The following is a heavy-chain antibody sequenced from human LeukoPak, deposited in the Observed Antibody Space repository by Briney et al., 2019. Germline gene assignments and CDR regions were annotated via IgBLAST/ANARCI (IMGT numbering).Heavy chain of an antibody. CDR3: ARGTFLYCGGDCYSSWYFDL. Sequence: SETLSLTCAVYGGSFSGYYWSWIRQPPGKRLEWIGEINHSGSTNYNPSLKSRVTISVDTSKNQFSLKLSSVTAADTAVYYCARGTFLYCGGDCYSSWYFDLWGRGTLVTVSS. J-gene: IGHJ2*01. CDR1: GGSFSGYY. V-gene: IGHV4-34*01. D-gene: IGHD2-21*02. CDR2: INHSGST.